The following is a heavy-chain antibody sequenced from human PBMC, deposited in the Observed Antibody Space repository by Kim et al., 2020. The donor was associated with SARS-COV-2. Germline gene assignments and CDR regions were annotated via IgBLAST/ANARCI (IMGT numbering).Heavy chain of an antibody. V-gene: IGHV4-34*01. CDR3: ARGPRKYSSSSAGDY. J-gene: IGHJ4*02. D-gene: IGHD6-6*01. CDR2: INHSGST. CDR1: GGSFSGYY. Sequence: SEILSLTCAVYGGSFSGYYWSWIRQPPGKGLEWIGEINHSGSTNYNPSLKSRVTISVDTSKNQFSLKLSSVTAPDTAVYYCARGPRKYSSSSAGDYWGQG.